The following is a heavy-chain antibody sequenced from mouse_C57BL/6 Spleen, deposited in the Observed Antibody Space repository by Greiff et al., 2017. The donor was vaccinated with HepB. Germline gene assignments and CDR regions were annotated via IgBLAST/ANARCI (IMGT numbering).Heavy chain of an antibody. D-gene: IGHD2-4*01. V-gene: IGHV1-78*01. J-gene: IGHJ4*01. CDR3: ARGGYDYDDYYAMDY. CDR2: IYPRDGST. Sequence: QVQLQQSDAELVKPGASVKISCKVSGYTFTDHTIHWMKQRPEQGLEWIGYIYPRDGSTKYNEKFKGKATLTADKSSSTAYMQLNSLTSEDSAVYVCARGGYDYDDYYAMDYWGQGTSVTVSS. CDR1: GYTFTDHT.